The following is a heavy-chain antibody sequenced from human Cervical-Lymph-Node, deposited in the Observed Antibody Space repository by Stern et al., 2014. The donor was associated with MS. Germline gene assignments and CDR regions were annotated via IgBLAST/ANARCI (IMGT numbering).Heavy chain of an antibody. V-gene: IGHV1-2*02. CDR2: INPKTGTT. D-gene: IGHD3-9*01. CDR1: GYTFTDSF. J-gene: IGHJ4*01. Sequence: QVQLVQSGAEVKKPGASVRVSCRPSGYTFTDSFIHWVRQAPGQGLEWLGWINPKTGTTNSPQKFQGRITMTRDTSISTAYMELKRLTYDDTAVYYCAREGRFFDWLSHWGQGAQVTVSS. CDR3: AREGRFFDWLSH.